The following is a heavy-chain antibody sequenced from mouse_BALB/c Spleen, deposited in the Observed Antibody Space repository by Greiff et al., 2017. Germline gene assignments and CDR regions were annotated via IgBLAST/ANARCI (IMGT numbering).Heavy chain of an antibody. Sequence: EVQLQESGPGLVKPSQSLSLTCSVTGYSITSGYYWNWIRQFPGNKLEWMGYISYDGSNNYNPSLKNRISITRDTSKNQFFLKLNSVTTEDTATYYCARGKVYYDYAYWGQGTLVTVSA. D-gene: IGHD2-4*01. V-gene: IGHV3-6*02. CDR1: GYSITSGYY. CDR3: ARGKVYYDYAY. J-gene: IGHJ3*01. CDR2: ISYDGSN.